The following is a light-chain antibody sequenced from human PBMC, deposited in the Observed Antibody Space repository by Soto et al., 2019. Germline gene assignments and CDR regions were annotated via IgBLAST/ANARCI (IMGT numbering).Light chain of an antibody. CDR3: LSFDSSLSVV. CDR1: SSNIGAGYD. J-gene: IGLJ2*01. Sequence: VLTPPPSVSGAPGQRVTISCTGSSSNIGAGYDVHWYQQLPGRAPKLLIYGNTNRPSGVPDRFSGSKSGTSASLAITGLQAEDEADYYCLSFDSSLSVVFGGGTKVTVL. V-gene: IGLV1-40*01. CDR2: GNT.